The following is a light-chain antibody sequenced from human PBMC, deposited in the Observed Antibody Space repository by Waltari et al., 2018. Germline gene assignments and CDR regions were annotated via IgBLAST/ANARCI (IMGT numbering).Light chain of an antibody. CDR2: LGS. V-gene: IGKV2-28*01. CDR1: HGLLHANGNNY. Sequence: DIVMTQSPLSLPVTPGEPASIFCRSSHGLLHANGNNYLDWYLQKPGQSPQLLIYLGSNRASGVPERFTGSGSGTNFTLKITRVEADDVGIYYCMEALQTVPTFGGGTTVEIK. J-gene: IGKJ4*01. CDR3: MEALQTVPT.